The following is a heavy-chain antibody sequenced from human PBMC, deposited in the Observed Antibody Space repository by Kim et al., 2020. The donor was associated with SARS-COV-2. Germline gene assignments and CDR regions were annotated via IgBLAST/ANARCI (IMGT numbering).Heavy chain of an antibody. D-gene: IGHD6-13*01. CDR2: INHSGST. CDR3: ARRRWYSSSWYVAYLYY. Sequence: SETLSLTCAVYGGSFSGYSWSWIRQPPGKGLEWIGEINHSGSTNYNPSLKSRVTISVDTSKNQFSLKLSSLTAADTAGYSFARRRWYSSSWYVAYLYYWG. J-gene: IGHJ4*01. CDR1: GGSFSGYS. V-gene: IGHV4-34*01.